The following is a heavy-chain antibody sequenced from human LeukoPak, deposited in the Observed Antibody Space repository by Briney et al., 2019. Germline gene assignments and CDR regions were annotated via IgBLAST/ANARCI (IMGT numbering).Heavy chain of an antibody. CDR1: GGSLSSYY. Sequence: PSETLSLTCTVSGGSLSSYYWSWIRQPAGKGLEWIGRIYTSGSTNYNPSLKSRVTMSVDTSKNQFSLKLSSVTAADTAVYYCASQYCSGGSRYRGGFDYWGQGTLVTVSS. V-gene: IGHV4-4*07. CDR2: IYTSGST. CDR3: ASQYCSGGSRYRGGFDY. J-gene: IGHJ4*02. D-gene: IGHD2-15*01.